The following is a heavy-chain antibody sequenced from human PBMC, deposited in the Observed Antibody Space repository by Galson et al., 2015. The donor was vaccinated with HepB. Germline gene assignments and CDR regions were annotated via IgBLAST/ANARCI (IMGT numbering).Heavy chain of an antibody. J-gene: IGHJ6*04. CDR3: ARGSGTYYNPLNV. Sequence: TLSLTCTVSGGSINSGSYYWSWIRQPAGKGLEWIGRIHSRGDTNYNPSLKSRVSMSIDTSKNQFSLELNSVTAADTAFYFCARGSGTYYNPLNVWGKGTPVTVSS. D-gene: IGHD3-10*01. CDR2: IHSRGDT. V-gene: IGHV4-61*02. CDR1: GGSINSGSYY.